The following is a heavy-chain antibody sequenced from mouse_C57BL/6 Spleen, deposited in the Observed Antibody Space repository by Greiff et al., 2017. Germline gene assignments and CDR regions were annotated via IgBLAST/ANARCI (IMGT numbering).Heavy chain of an antibody. CDR2: IWRGGST. CDR3: ANNYGSSYEEAWFAD. D-gene: IGHD1-1*01. V-gene: IGHV2-5*01. J-gene: IGHJ3*01. Sequence: VKLQESGPGLVQPSQSLSITCTVSGFSLTSYGVHWVRQSPGKGLEWLGVIWRGGSTDYNAAFMSRLSITKDNSKCQVFFKMNSLQADDTAIYYCANNYGSSYEEAWFADWGQGTLVTVSA. CDR1: GFSLTSYG.